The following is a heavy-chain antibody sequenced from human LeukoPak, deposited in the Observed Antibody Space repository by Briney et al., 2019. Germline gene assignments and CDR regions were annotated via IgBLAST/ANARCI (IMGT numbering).Heavy chain of an antibody. CDR2: ISNNGGYT. V-gene: IGHV3-23*01. D-gene: IGHD5-24*01. J-gene: IGHJ4*02. CDR3: AKEGRSLQTY. CDR1: GCTFSSSA. Sequence: PGGSLRLSCAASGCTFSSSAMSWVRQAPGKGLEWVSAISNNGGYTYYADSVQGRFTISRDNSKSTLCLQMNSLRAEDTAVYYCAKEGRSLQTYWGQGTLVTVSS.